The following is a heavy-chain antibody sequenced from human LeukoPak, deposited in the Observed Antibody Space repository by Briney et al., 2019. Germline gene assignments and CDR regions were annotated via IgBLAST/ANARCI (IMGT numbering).Heavy chain of an antibody. CDR1: GFTFSSYG. J-gene: IGHJ4*02. CDR2: ISYDGSNK. Sequence: GGSLRLSCAASGFTFSSYGMHWVRQAPGKGLEWVAVISYDGSNKYYADSVKGRFTISGDSSKYTLYLQVNSLRAEDTAIYYCAKKRVLVVPAADFDYWGQGTLVTVSS. V-gene: IGHV3-30*18. D-gene: IGHD2-2*01. CDR3: AKKRVLVVPAADFDY.